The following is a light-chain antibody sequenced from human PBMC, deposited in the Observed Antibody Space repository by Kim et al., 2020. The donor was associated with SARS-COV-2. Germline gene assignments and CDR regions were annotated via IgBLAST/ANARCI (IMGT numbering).Light chain of an antibody. CDR1: ENVVSK. J-gene: IGKJ1*01. V-gene: IGKV3-15*01. Sequence: SVFPGERATLSCRASENVVSKLAWYQQKPGQAPTLLIYHSSTRATGIPARFSGSGSGTEFTLTISSLQSEDFAVYFCQQYNDWPTFGQGTTVEIK. CDR3: QQYNDWPT. CDR2: HSS.